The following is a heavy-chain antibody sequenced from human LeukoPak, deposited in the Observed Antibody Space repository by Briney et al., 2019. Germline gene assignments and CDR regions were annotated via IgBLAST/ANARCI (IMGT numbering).Heavy chain of an antibody. V-gene: IGHV3-30*04. Sequence: GGSLRLSCAASGFTFSSYTMHWVRQAPGKGLEWVAVISYDGGNNYYADSVKGRFTISRDNAKNSLYLQMNSLRAEDTAVYYCAREGIAAAGTVFDYWGQGTLVTVSS. CDR2: ISYDGGNN. D-gene: IGHD6-13*01. CDR1: GFTFSSYT. J-gene: IGHJ4*02. CDR3: AREGIAAAGTVFDY.